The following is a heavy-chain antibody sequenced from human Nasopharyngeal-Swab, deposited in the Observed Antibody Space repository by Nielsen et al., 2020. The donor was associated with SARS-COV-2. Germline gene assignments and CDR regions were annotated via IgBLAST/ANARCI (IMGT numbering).Heavy chain of an antibody. CDR1: GGSISRYF. CDR3: ARHVGYCSTTSCSLPDS. D-gene: IGHD2-2*01. V-gene: IGHV4-59*08. Sequence: SETLSLTCTVSGGSISRYFWSWIRQPPGKRLEWIGYISYSGSTNYNPSLKSRVSFSVDTPKNQFSLKLSSVTAADTAVYYCARHVGYCSTTSCSLPDSWGQGILVTVSS. J-gene: IGHJ4*02. CDR2: ISYSGST.